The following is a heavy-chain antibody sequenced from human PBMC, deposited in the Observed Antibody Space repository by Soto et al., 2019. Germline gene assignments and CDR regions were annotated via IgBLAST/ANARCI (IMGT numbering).Heavy chain of an antibody. Sequence: QVQLQESGPGLVKPSQTLSLTCTASGGSITSSGYYWSWIHQHPGEGLEWIGFTSNSGSTSYNPSLKSPVTISVDTSSNQFSLNLKSVTAADTAVYYCARGGGSTKVDYWGQGTLVTVSP. CDR3: ARGGGSTKVDY. CDR2: TSNSGST. J-gene: IGHJ4*02. CDR1: GGSITSSGYY. D-gene: IGHD2-2*01. V-gene: IGHV4-31*01.